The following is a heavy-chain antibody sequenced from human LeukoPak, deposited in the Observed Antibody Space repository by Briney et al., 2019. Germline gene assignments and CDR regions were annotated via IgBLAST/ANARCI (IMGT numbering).Heavy chain of an antibody. CDR3: ARDPNYDYVWGSQDY. J-gene: IGHJ4*02. V-gene: IGHV3-30*01. D-gene: IGHD3-16*01. CDR2: ISYDGSNK. Sequence: GGSLRLSCAASGFTFSSYAMHWVRQAPGKGLEWGAVISYDGSNKYYADSVKGRFTISRDNSKNTLYLQMNSLRAEDTAVYYCARDPNYDYVWGSQDYWGQGTLVTVSS. CDR1: GFTFSSYA.